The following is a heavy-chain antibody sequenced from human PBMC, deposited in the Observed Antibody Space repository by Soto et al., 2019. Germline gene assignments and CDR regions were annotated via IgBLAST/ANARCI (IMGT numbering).Heavy chain of an antibody. CDR2: IYNSGST. CDR1: GGSISSSNW. D-gene: IGHD6-19*01. J-gene: IGHJ4*02. Sequence: QVQLQESGPGLVKPSGTLSLTCAVSGGSISSSNWWSWVRQPPGKGLEWLGEIYNSGSTNYNPSLKRRVTISVDKSKNQFSLKLSSVTASDTAVYYCARRFRGWYDGYCGQGTLVTVSS. CDR3: ARRFRGWYDGY. V-gene: IGHV4-4*02.